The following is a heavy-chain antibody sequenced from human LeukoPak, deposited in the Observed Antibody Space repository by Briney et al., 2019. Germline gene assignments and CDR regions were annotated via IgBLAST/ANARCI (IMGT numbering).Heavy chain of an antibody. Sequence: GGSLRLSCAASGFTFSSYWMSWVRQAPGKGLGWVANIKQDGSEKYYVDSVKGRFTISRDNAKNSLYLQMNSLRAEDTAVYYCARAYYDFWSGYIPGYFDLWGRGTLVTVSS. CDR1: GFTFSSYW. CDR2: IKQDGSEK. D-gene: IGHD3-3*01. V-gene: IGHV3-7*01. J-gene: IGHJ2*01. CDR3: ARAYYDFWSGYIPGYFDL.